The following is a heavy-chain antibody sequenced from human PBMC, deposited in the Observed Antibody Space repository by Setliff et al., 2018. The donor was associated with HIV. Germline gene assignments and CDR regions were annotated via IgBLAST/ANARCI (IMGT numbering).Heavy chain of an antibody. J-gene: IGHJ4*02. CDR1: GGSISSGNSY. Sequence: SETLSLTCTVSGGSISSGNSYWSWIRRPAVKGLEWIGNIYTSGNTNYNPSLKSRFTISIDTSKNQFSLKLTSVTAADTAVYSCARQDALTQQFDSWGQGTLVTVSS. V-gene: IGHV4-61*09. CDR2: IYTSGNT. D-gene: IGHD6-13*01. CDR3: ARQDALTQQFDS.